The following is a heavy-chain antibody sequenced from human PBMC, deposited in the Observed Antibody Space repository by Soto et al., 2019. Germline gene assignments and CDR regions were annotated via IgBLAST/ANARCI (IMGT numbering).Heavy chain of an antibody. V-gene: IGHV4-4*02. J-gene: IGHJ5*02. CDR1: GGSIINTNW. CDR2: IYHTGTT. D-gene: IGHD3-16*01. CDR3: ASLFGP. Sequence: QLQESGPGLVRPSGTLSLTCAASGGSIINTNWWTWVRQPPGQGLEWMGEIYHTGTTSYIPSLKSRLTISVDKSRNQFSLILNSVTAADTAVYYCASLFGPWGQGTLVTVSS.